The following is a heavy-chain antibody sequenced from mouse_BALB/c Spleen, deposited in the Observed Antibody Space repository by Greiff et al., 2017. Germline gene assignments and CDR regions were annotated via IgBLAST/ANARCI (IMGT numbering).Heavy chain of an antibody. J-gene: IGHJ2*01. CDR2: INPSNGRT. D-gene: IGHD2-3*01. CDR1: GYTFTSYW. V-gene: IGHV1S81*02. CDR3: ATSDGYYFDY. Sequence: KQSCKASGYTFTSYWMHWVKQRPGQGLEWIGEINPSNGRTNYNEKFKSKATLTVDKSSSTAYMQLSSLTSEDSAVYYCATSDGYYFDYWGQGTTLTVSS.